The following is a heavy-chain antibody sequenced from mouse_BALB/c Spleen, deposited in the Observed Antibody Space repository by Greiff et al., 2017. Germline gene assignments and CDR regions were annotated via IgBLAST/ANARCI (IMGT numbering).Heavy chain of an antibody. V-gene: IGHV3-6*02. J-gene: IGHJ2*01. Sequence: EVQRVESGPGLVKPSQSLSLTCSVTGYSITSGYYWNWIRQFPGNKLEWMGYISYDGSNNYNPSLKNRISITRDTSKNQFFLKLNSVTTEDTATYYCASLHEGGYNVGDFDYWGQGTTLTVSS. D-gene: IGHD2-2*01. CDR1: GYSITSGYY. CDR2: ISYDGSN. CDR3: ASLHEGGYNVGDFDY.